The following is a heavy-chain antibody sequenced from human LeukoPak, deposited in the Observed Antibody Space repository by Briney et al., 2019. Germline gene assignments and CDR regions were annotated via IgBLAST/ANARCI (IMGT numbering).Heavy chain of an antibody. CDR3: ARGRRLRFPYNGFDP. CDR1: GGSFSGYY. CDR2: INHSGST. V-gene: IGHV4-34*01. J-gene: IGHJ5*02. Sequence: SSETLSLTCAVYGGSFSGYYWSWIRKPPGKGLEWIGEINHSGSTNYNPSLKSRVTISVDTSKNQFSLKLSSVTAADTAVYYCARGRRLRFPYNGFDPWGQGTLVTVSS. D-gene: IGHD4-17*01.